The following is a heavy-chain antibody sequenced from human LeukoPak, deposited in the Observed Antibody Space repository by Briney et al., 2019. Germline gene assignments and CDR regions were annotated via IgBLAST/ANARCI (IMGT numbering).Heavy chain of an antibody. CDR2: IYYSGST. J-gene: IGHJ6*03. V-gene: IGHV4-59*01. CDR1: GGSFSSYY. Sequence: SETLSLTCTLSGGSFSSYYWSWIRQPPGKGLGWIGYIYYSGSTNYNPSLKSRGTISVDTSKDQFSLKLSSVTAAGPAVYYCARVPPRGFGELFGDYYYYYYMDVWRKGTTVTISS. CDR3: ARVPPRGFGELFGDYYYYYYMDV. D-gene: IGHD3-10*01.